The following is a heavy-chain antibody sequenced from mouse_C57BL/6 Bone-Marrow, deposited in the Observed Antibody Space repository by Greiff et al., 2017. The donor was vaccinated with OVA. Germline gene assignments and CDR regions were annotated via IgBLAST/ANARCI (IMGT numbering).Heavy chain of an antibody. CDR2: IYPRSGNT. Sequence: VKLMESGAELARPGASVKLSCKASGYTFTSYGISWVKQRTGQGLEWIGEIYPRSGNTYYNEKFKGKATLTADKSSSTAYMELRSLTSEDSAVYFCARGGLRNAMDYWGQGTSVTVSS. V-gene: IGHV1-81*01. D-gene: IGHD3-1*01. CDR1: GYTFTSYG. CDR3: ARGGLRNAMDY. J-gene: IGHJ4*01.